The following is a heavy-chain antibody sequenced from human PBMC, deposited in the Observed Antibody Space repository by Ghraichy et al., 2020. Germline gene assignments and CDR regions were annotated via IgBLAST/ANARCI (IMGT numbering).Heavy chain of an antibody. Sequence: GGSLRLSCAASGFTVSSYSMNWVRQAPGKGLEWVSSISSSSSYIYYADSVKGRFTISRDKAKNSLYLQMNSLRAEDTAVYYCARDTYCSGGSCYSGVNFDYWGQGTLVTVSS. CDR2: ISSSSSYI. CDR3: ARDTYCSGGSCYSGVNFDY. V-gene: IGHV3-21*01. J-gene: IGHJ4*02. D-gene: IGHD2-15*01. CDR1: GFTVSSYS.